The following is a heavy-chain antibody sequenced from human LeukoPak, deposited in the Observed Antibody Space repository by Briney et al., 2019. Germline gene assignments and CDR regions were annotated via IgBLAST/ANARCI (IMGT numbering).Heavy chain of an antibody. CDR3: AKDLGYSSGWYGEVFDY. D-gene: IGHD6-19*01. CDR2: IKQDGSEK. V-gene: IGHV3-7*03. CDR1: GFTFSSYW. Sequence: PGGSLRLSCAASGFTFSSYWMSWVRQAPGKGLEWVANIKQDGSEKYYVDSVKGRFTISRDNSKNTLYLQMNSLRAEDTAVYYCAKDLGYSSGWYGEVFDYWGQGTLVTVSS. J-gene: IGHJ4*02.